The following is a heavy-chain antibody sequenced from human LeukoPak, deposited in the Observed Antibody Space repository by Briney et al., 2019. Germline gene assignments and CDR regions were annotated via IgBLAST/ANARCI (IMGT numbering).Heavy chain of an antibody. J-gene: IGHJ6*02. CDR3: AKGGRVVITSSYYGMDV. Sequence: GGSLRLSCAASGFTFSSYAMSWVRQAPGKGLEWVSAISGSGGSTYYADSVKGRFTISRDNSKNTLYLQMNSLRAEDTAVYYCAKGGRVVITSSYYGMDVWGQGTTVTVS. CDR1: GFTFSSYA. V-gene: IGHV3-23*01. CDR2: ISGSGGST. D-gene: IGHD3-22*01.